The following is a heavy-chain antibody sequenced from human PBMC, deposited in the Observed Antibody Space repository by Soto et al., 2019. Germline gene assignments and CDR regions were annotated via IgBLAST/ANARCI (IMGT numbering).Heavy chain of an antibody. CDR1: GYSISSCHY. V-gene: IGHV4-38-2*02. D-gene: IGHD6-19*01. J-gene: IGHJ4*02. CDR2: VYKSGST. Sequence: SETLSLTCTVSGYSISSCHYWDWIRQTPGKGLEWIGTVYKSGSTNYNPSLKSRVTISVDTSKNQFSLKLSSVTAADTAVYFCARSVAVPGAHIDYWGQGTQVTVSS. CDR3: ARSVAVPGAHIDY.